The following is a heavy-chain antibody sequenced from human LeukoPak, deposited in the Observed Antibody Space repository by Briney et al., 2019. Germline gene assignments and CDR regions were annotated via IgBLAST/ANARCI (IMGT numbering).Heavy chain of an antibody. CDR3: ARRDYDILTGYPIYFDY. CDR2: IYPGDSDT. V-gene: IGHV5-51*01. Sequence: GESLKISCKGSGYSFTSYWIGWVRQMPGKGLEWMGIIYPGDSDTRYSPSFQGQVTISADKSISTAYLQWGSLKASDTAMYYCARRDYDILTGYPIYFDYWGQGTLVTVSS. J-gene: IGHJ4*02. CDR1: GYSFTSYW. D-gene: IGHD3-9*01.